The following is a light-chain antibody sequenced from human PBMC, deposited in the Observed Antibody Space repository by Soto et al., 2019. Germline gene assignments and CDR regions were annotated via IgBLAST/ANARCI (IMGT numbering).Light chain of an antibody. CDR3: QKRSDWPST. Sequence: EIVLTQSPATLSLSPGERATLSCRASQSVSRYLAWYQQKPGQAPRLLIYDASNRATGIPARFSGSGSGTDFPLTISSLEPEDFAVHYCQKRSDWPSTFGGGTKVQIK. CDR1: QSVSRY. CDR2: DAS. V-gene: IGKV3-11*01. J-gene: IGKJ4*01.